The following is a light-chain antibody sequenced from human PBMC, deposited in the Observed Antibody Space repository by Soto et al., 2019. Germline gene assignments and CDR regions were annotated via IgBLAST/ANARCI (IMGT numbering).Light chain of an antibody. CDR2: ATS. CDR3: QQSYSNRT. V-gene: IGKV1-39*01. J-gene: IGKJ1*01. Sequence: DIQMTQSPYSLSASVGDRVTITCRASQSIYKYSNWYQQKPGEAPKLLIYATSKLQSGVPSRFSGSGSGTDYVLTISSLQPEDFATYYCQQSYSNRTFGQGTRVEI. CDR1: QSIYKY.